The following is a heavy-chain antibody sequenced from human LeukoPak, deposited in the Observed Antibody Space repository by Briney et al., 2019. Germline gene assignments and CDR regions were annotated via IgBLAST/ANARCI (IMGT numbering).Heavy chain of an antibody. CDR3: AKDRREEVPTNCNY. J-gene: IGHJ4*01. CDR1: GYTFSSFG. D-gene: IGHD7-27*01. CDR2: IRYDGIAI. V-gene: IGHV3-30*02. Sequence: GGTLRLSCAASGYTFSSFGMNCVPQAPGRGLEWGTVIRYDGIAIQYADSLKGRFTISRDNSKNALYLQMISLRPEDTAVYFCAKDRREEVPTNCNYWGHGTLVTVSS.